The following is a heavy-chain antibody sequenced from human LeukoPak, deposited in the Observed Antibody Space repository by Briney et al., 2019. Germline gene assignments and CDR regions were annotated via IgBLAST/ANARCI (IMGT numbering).Heavy chain of an antibody. D-gene: IGHD6-13*01. J-gene: IGHJ4*02. CDR2: ISGGGDTT. CDR3: AKGQRRRGAIAAAGKEYYFDY. V-gene: IGHV3-23*01. CDR1: GFTFSSYA. Sequence: GGSLRLSCAASGFTFSSYAMTWVRQSPGKGLEWVSAISGGGDTTYYADSVKGRFTISRDNAKNSLYLQMNSLRAEDTALYYCAKGQRRRGAIAAAGKEYYFDYWGQGTLVTVSS.